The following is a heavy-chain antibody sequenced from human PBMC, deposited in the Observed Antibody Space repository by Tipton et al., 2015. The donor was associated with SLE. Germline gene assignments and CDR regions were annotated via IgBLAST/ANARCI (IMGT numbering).Heavy chain of an antibody. CDR3: ARTQYTFGGVIAPFDY. CDR2: IHYSGTT. Sequence: TLSLTCTVSGGSMTSDSYYWSWIRQHPGKGLEWIGYIHYSGTTYYNPSLRSRLVISVDTSKNQFSLKLSSVTAADTAVYYCARTQYTFGGVIAPFDYWGQGTPVTVSS. J-gene: IGHJ4*02. D-gene: IGHD3-16*02. CDR1: GGSMTSDSYY. V-gene: IGHV4-31*03.